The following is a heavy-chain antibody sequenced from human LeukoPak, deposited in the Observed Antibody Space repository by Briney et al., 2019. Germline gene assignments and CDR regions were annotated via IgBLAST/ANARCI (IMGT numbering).Heavy chain of an antibody. J-gene: IGHJ6*02. CDR3: ARGSGTITMVRGVFYGMDV. Sequence: SVKVSCKASGGTFSSYGISWVRQALGQGLEWMGGIIPIFGTPNYAQKFQGRVTITADESTSTAYMELSSLRSEDTAVYYCARGSGTITMVRGVFYGMDVWGQGTTVTVSS. V-gene: IGHV1-69*01. CDR2: IIPIFGTP. D-gene: IGHD3-10*01. CDR1: GGTFSSYG.